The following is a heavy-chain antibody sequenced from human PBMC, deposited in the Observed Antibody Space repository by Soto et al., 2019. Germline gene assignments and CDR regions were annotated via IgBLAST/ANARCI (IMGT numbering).Heavy chain of an antibody. CDR2: IYHSGST. J-gene: IGHJ4*01. V-gene: IGHV4-30-2*01. CDR3: VGAPTP. CDR1: GGPISSGGYS. Sequence: SETLSLTCAVSGGPISSGGYSWSWIRQPPGKGLEWIGYIYHSGSTYYNPSLKSRVTISVDRSKNQFSLKLSSVTAADPAVYYWVGAPTPWGHGTLVPVSS.